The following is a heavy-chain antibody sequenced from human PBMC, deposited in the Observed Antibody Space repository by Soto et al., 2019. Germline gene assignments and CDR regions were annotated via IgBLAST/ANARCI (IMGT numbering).Heavy chain of an antibody. D-gene: IGHD1-26*01. J-gene: IGHJ3*02. V-gene: IGHV1-18*01. CDR1: GYTFTSYG. Sequence: ASVKVSCKASGYTFTSYGISWVRQAPGQGLEWMGWISAYNGNTNYAQKLQGRVTMTTDTSTSTAYMELRSLRSDDTAVYYCARDLAGAGLRPDAFDIWGQGTMVTGSS. CDR3: ARDLAGAGLRPDAFDI. CDR2: ISAYNGNT.